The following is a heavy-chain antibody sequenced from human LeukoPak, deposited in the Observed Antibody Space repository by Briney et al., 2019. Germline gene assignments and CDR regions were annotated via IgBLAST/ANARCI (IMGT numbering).Heavy chain of an antibody. D-gene: IGHD6-19*01. V-gene: IGHV3-11*01. J-gene: IGHJ4*02. Sequence: PGGSLRLSCAASGFTFSDYYMSWIRQAPGKGLEWVSYISSSGSTIYYADSVKGRFTISRDNAKNSLYLQMNSLRAEDTALYYCAKDLHYRGYSSGWYGFDYWGQGNLVTVSS. CDR1: GFTFSDYY. CDR2: ISSSGSTI. CDR3: AKDLHYRGYSSGWYGFDY.